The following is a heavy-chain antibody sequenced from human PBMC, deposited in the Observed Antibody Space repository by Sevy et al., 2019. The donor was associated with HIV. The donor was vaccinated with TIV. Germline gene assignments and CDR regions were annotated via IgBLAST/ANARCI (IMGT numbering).Heavy chain of an antibody. J-gene: IGHJ4*02. Sequence: ASVKVSCKASGYTFTSYYMHWVRQAPGQGLEWMGIINPSGGSTSYAQKFQGRVTMTRDTSTSTVSMELSSLRSEDTAVYYCARVGYYYDSSGYPRFDYWGQRTLVTVSS. CDR1: GYTFTSYY. V-gene: IGHV1-46*01. CDR2: INPSGGST. D-gene: IGHD3-22*01. CDR3: ARVGYYYDSSGYPRFDY.